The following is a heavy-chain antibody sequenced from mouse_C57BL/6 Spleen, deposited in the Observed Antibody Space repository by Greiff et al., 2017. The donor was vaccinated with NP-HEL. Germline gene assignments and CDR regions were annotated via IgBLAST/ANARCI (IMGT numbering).Heavy chain of an antibody. CDR1: GYTFTSYW. V-gene: IGHV1-55*01. D-gene: IGHD2-5*01. CDR3: ARGSNHLYYFDY. Sequence: QVQLQQPGAELVKPGASVKMSCKASGYTFTSYWITWVKQRPGQGLEWIGDIYPGSGSTNYNEKFKSKAKLTVDTSSSTAYMQLSSLTSEDSAVYYCARGSNHLYYFDYWGQGTTLTVSS. J-gene: IGHJ2*01. CDR2: IYPGSGST.